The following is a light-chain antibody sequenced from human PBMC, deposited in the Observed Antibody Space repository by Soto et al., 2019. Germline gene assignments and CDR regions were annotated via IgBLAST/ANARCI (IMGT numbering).Light chain of an antibody. V-gene: IGKV3-11*01. CDR3: QQRSNWPLT. J-gene: IGKJ4*01. CDR1: QSVSSY. CDR2: DAS. Sequence: EIVLTQSPATLSLSPGERATLSCRASQSVSSYLAWYQQKPGQAPRLFIYDASNRATGIPARFSGSGSGTDFPLTISSLEPEDFAVYYCQQRSNWPLTFGGGTQVEIK.